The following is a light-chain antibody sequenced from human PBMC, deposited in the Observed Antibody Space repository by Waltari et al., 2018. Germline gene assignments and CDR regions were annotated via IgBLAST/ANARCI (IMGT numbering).Light chain of an antibody. CDR1: SSDSAGYNY. CDR3: SSFTSSTTGI. J-gene: IGLJ2*01. V-gene: IGLV2-14*03. Sequence: QPDSVSGSPGQSITISFSGISSDSAGYNYVSWYRQHPGEAPKLIIYDVTNRPSGVSDHFSGSKSGSSASLTISGLQPEDEADYYCSSFTSSTTGIFGGGTKLTVL. CDR2: DVT.